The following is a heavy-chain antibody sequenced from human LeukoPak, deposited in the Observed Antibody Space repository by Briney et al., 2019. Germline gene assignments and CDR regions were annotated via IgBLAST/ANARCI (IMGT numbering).Heavy chain of an antibody. CDR2: ISSSGGST. CDR3: AKLKSLVVVTAIFQR. CDR1: GFTFSNYG. V-gene: IGHV3-23*01. Sequence: GGSLRLSCAASGFTFSNYGMSWVRQAPGKGLGWVSAISSSGGSTYYADSVKGRFTISRDNSKNTLYLQMNSLRAEDTAVYYCAKLKSLVVVTAIFQRWGQGTLVTVSS. D-gene: IGHD2-21*02. J-gene: IGHJ1*01.